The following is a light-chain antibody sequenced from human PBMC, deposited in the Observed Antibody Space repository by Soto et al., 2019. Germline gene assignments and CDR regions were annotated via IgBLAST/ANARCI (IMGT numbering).Light chain of an antibody. CDR3: QQYVRAPPSWT. CDR2: DAS. CDR1: QSVSSSY. J-gene: IGKJ1*01. Sequence: ETVLTQSPGTLSLSPGERATLSCRASQSVSSSYLAWYHQKPGQAPRLLLYDASSSATGIPDRFSGSGSGTDFTITISRLEPEDFAVYYCQQYVRAPPSWTFGQGTKVEIK. V-gene: IGKV3-20*01.